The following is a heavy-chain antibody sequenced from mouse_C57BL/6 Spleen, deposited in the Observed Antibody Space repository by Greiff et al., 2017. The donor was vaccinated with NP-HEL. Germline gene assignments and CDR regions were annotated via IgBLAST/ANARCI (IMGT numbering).Heavy chain of an antibody. V-gene: IGHV5-6*02. J-gene: IGHJ2*01. Sequence: EVKLMESGGDLVKPGGSLKLSCAASGFTFSSYGMSWVRQTPDKRLEWVATISSGGSYTYYPDSVKGRFTISRDNAKNTLYLQMSSLKSEDTAMYYCARRYYGSRSYFDYWGQGTTLTVSS. CDR1: GFTFSSYG. D-gene: IGHD1-1*01. CDR2: ISSGGSYT. CDR3: ARRYYGSRSYFDY.